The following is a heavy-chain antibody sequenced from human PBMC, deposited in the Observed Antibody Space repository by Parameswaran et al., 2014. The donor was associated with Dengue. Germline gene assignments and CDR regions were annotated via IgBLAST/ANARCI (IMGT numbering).Heavy chain of an antibody. D-gene: IGHD3-16*01. CDR3: ARDHRGGNYYYYYYMDV. Sequence: VRQMPGKGLEWVSYISSSGSTKYYADSVKGRFTISRDNAKNSLYLQMNSLRAEDTAVYYCARDHRGGNYYYYYYMDVWGKGTTVTVSS. V-gene: IGHV3-48*03. J-gene: IGHJ6*03. CDR2: ISSSGSTK.